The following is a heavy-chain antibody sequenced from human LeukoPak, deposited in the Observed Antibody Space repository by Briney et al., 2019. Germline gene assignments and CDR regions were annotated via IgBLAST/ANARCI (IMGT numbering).Heavy chain of an antibody. CDR3: AKDVRVGGGGMDV. J-gene: IGHJ6*02. Sequence: GGSLRLSCAASGFTFSSYAMSWVRQAPGKGLEWVSLISGSGVNTYYADSVKGRFTISRDNSKNTVSLQMNSLRGEDTAVYYCAKDVRVGGGGMDVWGQGTPVTVSS. V-gene: IGHV3-23*01. CDR2: ISGSGVNT. D-gene: IGHD1-26*01. CDR1: GFTFSSYA.